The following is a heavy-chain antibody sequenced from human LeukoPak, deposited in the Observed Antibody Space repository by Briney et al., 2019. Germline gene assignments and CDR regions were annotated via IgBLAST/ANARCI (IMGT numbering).Heavy chain of an antibody. V-gene: IGHV4-34*01. CDR3: ARDSRYCSGGNCHLRFDY. D-gene: IGHD2-15*01. CDR2: INHSGST. CDR1: GFTFSSYA. Sequence: PGGSLRLSCAASGFTFSSYAMSWIRQPPGKGLEWIGEINHSGSTNYNPSLKSRITISVDTSKNQFSLKLSSVTAADTAVYYRARDSRYCSGGNCHLRFDYWGQGILVTVSS. J-gene: IGHJ4*02.